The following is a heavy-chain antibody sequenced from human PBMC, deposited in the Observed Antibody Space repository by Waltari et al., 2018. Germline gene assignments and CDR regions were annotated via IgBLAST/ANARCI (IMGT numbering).Heavy chain of an antibody. CDR1: GYTFTAYY. J-gene: IGHJ4*02. Sequence: QVQMVQSGAEVKEPGSSVKVSCKTSGYTFTAYYLHWVRQAPGQGLEWMGGVNCNTGDSQTAQTFQGRVTLTRDTSMSTVYMEISSLRPDDTALYYCTREALPGNKIIDYWGQGTPVTVSS. CDR2: VNCNTGDS. CDR3: TREALPGNKIIDY. V-gene: IGHV1-2*02.